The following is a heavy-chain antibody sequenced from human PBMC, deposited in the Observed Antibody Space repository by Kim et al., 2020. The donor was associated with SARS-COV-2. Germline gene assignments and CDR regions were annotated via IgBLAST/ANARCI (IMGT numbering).Heavy chain of an antibody. D-gene: IGHD3-16*02. Sequence: SRVTMSVDTSKNQFSLKLSSVTAADTAVYYCARDSYDYVWGSYRYYYFDYWGQGTLVTVSS. CDR3: ARDSYDYVWGSYRYYYFDY. J-gene: IGHJ4*02. V-gene: IGHV4-4*06.